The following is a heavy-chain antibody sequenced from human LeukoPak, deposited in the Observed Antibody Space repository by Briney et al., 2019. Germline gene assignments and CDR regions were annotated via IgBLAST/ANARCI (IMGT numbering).Heavy chain of an antibody. CDR3: ARDYYYDSSRGYFDY. CDR2: IGYIESNI. CDR1: GFTFSSFG. V-gene: IGHV3-33*01. Sequence: GGSLRLSCAASGFTFSSFGLHWVRQAPGKGLEWVAFIGYIESNIHYADSVKGRFTISRDNAENTVYLQMNSLRAEDTAVYYCARDYYYDSSRGYFDYWGQGTLVTVSS. J-gene: IGHJ4*02. D-gene: IGHD3-22*01.